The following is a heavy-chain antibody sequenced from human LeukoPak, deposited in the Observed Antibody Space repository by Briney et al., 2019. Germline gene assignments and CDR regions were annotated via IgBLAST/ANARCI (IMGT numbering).Heavy chain of an antibody. V-gene: IGHV3-23*01. D-gene: IGHD4-17*01. CDR2: ISGSGGST. J-gene: IGHJ4*02. CDR3: ARESDYGYYFDY. CDR1: GFTFSSYG. Sequence: GGTLRLSCAASGFTFSSYGMSWVRQAPGKGLEWVSAISGSGGSTYYADSVKGRFTISRDNSKNTLYLQMNSLRAEDTAFYYCARESDYGYYFDYWGQGTLVTVSS.